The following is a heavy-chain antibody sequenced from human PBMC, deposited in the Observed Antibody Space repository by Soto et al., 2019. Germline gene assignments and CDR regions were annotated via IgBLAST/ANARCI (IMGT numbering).Heavy chain of an antibody. CDR1: GDSVSSNSAS. Sequence: SQTLSLTCAISGDSVSSNSASWNLIRQSPSRGLEWLGRTYYRSKWYNDYAVSVKSRITINPDTSKNQFSLQLNSVTPEDTAVYYCARDLEYYDFWSGPDAFDIWGQGTMVTVS. CDR3: ARDLEYYDFWSGPDAFDI. D-gene: IGHD3-3*01. J-gene: IGHJ3*02. CDR2: TYYRSKWYN. V-gene: IGHV6-1*01.